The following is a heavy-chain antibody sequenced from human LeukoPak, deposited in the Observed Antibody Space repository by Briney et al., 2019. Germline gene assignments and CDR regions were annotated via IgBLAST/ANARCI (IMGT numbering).Heavy chain of an antibody. CDR2: IYYSGST. CDR3: ARDLSDYYDSSGYNPIWRGWFDP. Sequence: PSETLSLTCTVSGGSISSYYWSWIRQPPGKGLEWIGYIYYSGSTNYNPSLKSRVTISVDTSKNQFSLKLSSVTAADTAVYYCARDLSDYYDSSGYNPIWRGWFDPWGQGTLVTVSS. V-gene: IGHV4-59*01. J-gene: IGHJ5*02. D-gene: IGHD3-22*01. CDR1: GGSISSYY.